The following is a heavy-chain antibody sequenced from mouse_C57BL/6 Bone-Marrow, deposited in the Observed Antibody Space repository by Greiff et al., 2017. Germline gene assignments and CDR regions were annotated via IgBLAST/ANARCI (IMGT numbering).Heavy chain of an antibody. Sequence: QVQLQQSGAELARPGASVTMSCKASGYTFTSYTMHWVNQRPGQGLEWIGYINPSSGYTKYNQKFKDKATLTADKSSNTAYMQLSSLTTEDSAVYYCARLASNYEVYDFDYWGQGTTLTVSS. CDR1: GYTFTSYT. CDR3: ARLASNYEVYDFDY. V-gene: IGHV1-4*01. D-gene: IGHD2-5*01. CDR2: INPSSGYT. J-gene: IGHJ2*01.